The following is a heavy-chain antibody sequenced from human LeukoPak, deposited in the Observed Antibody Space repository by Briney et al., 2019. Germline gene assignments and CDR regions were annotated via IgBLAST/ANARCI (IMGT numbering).Heavy chain of an antibody. V-gene: IGHV1-8*03. D-gene: IGHD2-21*02. CDR2: MNPNSGNT. CDR1: GYTFTSYD. Sequence: ASVKVSCKASGYTFTSYDINWVRQATGQGLEWMGWMNPNSGNTGYAQKFQGRVTITRNTSISTAYMELSSLRSEDTAVYFCAREFRVVMTAFLDYWGQGTLVIVSS. J-gene: IGHJ4*02. CDR3: AREFRVVMTAFLDY.